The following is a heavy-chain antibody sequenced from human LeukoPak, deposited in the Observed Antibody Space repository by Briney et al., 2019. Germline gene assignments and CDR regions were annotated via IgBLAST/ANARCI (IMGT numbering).Heavy chain of an antibody. D-gene: IGHD2-15*01. CDR1: GFTFSSYW. J-gene: IGHJ4*02. V-gene: IGHV3-7*03. CDR3: ARHRRYCSGGSCYSGYYFDS. Sequence: PGGSLRLSCAASGFTFSSYWMNWARQAPGKGLEWVANIKQDGSEEYYVDSVKGRFTISRDNAKNSLYLQMNSLRAEDTAVYYCARHRRYCSGGSCYSGYYFDSWGPGTLVTVSS. CDR2: IKQDGSEE.